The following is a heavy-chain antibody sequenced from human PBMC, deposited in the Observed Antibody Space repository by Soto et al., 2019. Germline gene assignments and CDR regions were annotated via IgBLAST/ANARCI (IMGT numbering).Heavy chain of an antibody. CDR1: GYTFTSYG. Sequence: ASVKVSCKASGYTFTSYGISWVRRAPGQGLEWMGWISAYNGNTNYAQKLQGRVTMTTDTSTSTAYMELRSMRSDDTAVYYCASPHSGYYYYGMDVWGQGTTVTVSS. CDR2: ISAYNGNT. D-gene: IGHD6-19*01. J-gene: IGHJ6*02. CDR3: ASPHSGYYYYGMDV. V-gene: IGHV1-18*01.